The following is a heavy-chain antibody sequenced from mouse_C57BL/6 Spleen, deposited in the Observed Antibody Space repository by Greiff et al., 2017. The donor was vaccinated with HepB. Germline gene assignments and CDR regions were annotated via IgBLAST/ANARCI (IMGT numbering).Heavy chain of an antibody. Sequence: EVKLVESGGGLVKPGGSLKLSCAASGFTFSDYGMHWVRQAPEKGLEWVAYISSGSSTIYYADTVKGRFTISRDNAKNTLFLQMTSLRSEDTAMYYCARRHSITTVVAKKDYAMDYWGQGTSVTVSS. CDR2: ISSGSSTI. D-gene: IGHD1-1*01. CDR1: GFTFSDYG. J-gene: IGHJ4*01. V-gene: IGHV5-17*01. CDR3: ARRHSITTVVAKKDYAMDY.